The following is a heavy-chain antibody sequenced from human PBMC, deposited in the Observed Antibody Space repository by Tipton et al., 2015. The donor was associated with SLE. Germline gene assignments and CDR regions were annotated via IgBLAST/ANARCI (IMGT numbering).Heavy chain of an antibody. Sequence: SLRLSCAASGFTFSKSGMTWVRQAPGKGLEWVSGIGVNPSNRDYADSVKGRFTISRDNSNNMLYPQMNSLRDEDTAFYYCAKGTTDIDWWGQGTLVTVSS. D-gene: IGHD1-1*01. V-gene: IGHV3-23*01. CDR2: IGVNPSNR. CDR1: GFTFSKSG. CDR3: AKGTTDIDW. J-gene: IGHJ4*02.